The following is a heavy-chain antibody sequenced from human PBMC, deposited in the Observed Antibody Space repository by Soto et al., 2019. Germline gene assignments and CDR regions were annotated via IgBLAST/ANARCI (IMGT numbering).Heavy chain of an antibody. Sequence: EVQLVESGGGLVQPGGSLRLSCAASGFTFSPFWMHWVRQVPGKVPVWVSRINSDGNSTSYADSVKGRFTISRDNAKNTLYLQMNSLRAEDSAVYYCARGSNHFDYWGQGTLVTVSS. CDR1: GFTFSPFW. V-gene: IGHV3-74*01. CDR2: INSDGNST. D-gene: IGHD4-4*01. J-gene: IGHJ4*02. CDR3: ARGSNHFDY.